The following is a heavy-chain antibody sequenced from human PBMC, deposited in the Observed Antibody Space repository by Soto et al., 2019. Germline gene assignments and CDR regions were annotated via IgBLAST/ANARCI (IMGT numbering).Heavy chain of an antibody. J-gene: IGHJ4*02. Sequence: GGALILSCAASGFTFSSYTIHWVRQAPGKGLEWVSSISGSGATTKYADSVKGRFTISRDSSKNTLYLQINSLRAEDTAVYYCAQESSAYAYFDYWGQGTLVTVSS. CDR1: GFTFSSYT. CDR3: AQESSAYAYFDY. CDR2: ISGSGATT. D-gene: IGHD5-12*01. V-gene: IGHV3-23*01.